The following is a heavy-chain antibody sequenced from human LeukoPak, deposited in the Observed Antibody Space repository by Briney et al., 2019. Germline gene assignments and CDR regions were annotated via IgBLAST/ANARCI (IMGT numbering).Heavy chain of an antibody. Sequence: PGGSLRLSCAASGFTFSSYAMSWVRQAPGKGLEWVSAISGSGGNTYYADSVKGRFTISRDNSKNTLYLRMNSLRAEDTAVYYCAKEPDYGDYFDYWGQGTLVTVSS. J-gene: IGHJ4*02. CDR2: ISGSGGNT. CDR3: AKEPDYGDYFDY. D-gene: IGHD4-17*01. CDR1: GFTFSSYA. V-gene: IGHV3-23*01.